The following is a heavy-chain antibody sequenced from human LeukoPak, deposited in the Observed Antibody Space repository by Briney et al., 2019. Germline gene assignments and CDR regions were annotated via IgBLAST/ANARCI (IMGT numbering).Heavy chain of an antibody. J-gene: IGHJ5*02. CDR3: ARDSRYYYDRSGRTRPFDP. D-gene: IGHD3-22*01. Sequence: SSETLSLTCTVSGGSISSYYWSWIRQPAGKGLEWIGRIYTSGSTNYNPSLKSRVTMSVDTSKNQFFLKLSSVTAADTAVYYCARDSRYYYDRSGRTRPFDPWGQGTLVTVSS. CDR2: IYTSGST. CDR1: GGSISSYY. V-gene: IGHV4-4*07.